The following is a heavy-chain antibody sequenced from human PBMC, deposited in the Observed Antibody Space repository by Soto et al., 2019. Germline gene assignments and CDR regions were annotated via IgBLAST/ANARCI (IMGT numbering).Heavy chain of an antibody. CDR1: GGSISSYY. V-gene: IGHV4-59*01. J-gene: IGHJ5*02. Sequence: SETLSLTCTVSGGSISSYYWSWIRQPPGKGLEWIGYIYYSGSTNYNPSLKSRVTISVDTSKNQFSLKLSSVTAADTAVYYCARDRGTAMVEFDPWGQGTLVTVSS. D-gene: IGHD5-18*01. CDR3: ARDRGTAMVEFDP. CDR2: IYYSGST.